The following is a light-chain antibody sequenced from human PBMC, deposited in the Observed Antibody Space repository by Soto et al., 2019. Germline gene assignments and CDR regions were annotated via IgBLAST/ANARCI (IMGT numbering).Light chain of an antibody. CDR3: QTWGTGTRGV. J-gene: IGLJ3*02. Sequence: QPVLTQSPSASASLGASVKLTCTLSSGHSSYAIAWHQQQPEKGPRYLMKLNSDGSHSKGDGIPDRFSGSSSGAERYLTISSLQSEDEAVYYCQTWGTGTRGVFGGGTKLTVL. CDR2: LNSDGSH. CDR1: SGHSSYA. V-gene: IGLV4-69*01.